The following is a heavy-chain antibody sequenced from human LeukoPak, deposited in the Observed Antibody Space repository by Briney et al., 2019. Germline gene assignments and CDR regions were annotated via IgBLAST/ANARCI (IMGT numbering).Heavy chain of an antibody. CDR1: GGTFSSYA. CDR3: ASLYCSGGSCYFDY. V-gene: IGHV1-69*04. D-gene: IGHD2-15*01. CDR2: IIPILGIA. Sequence: ASVKVSCKASGGTFSSYAISWVRQAPGQGLEWMGRIIPILGIANYAQKFQGRVTITADKSKSTAYMGLSSLRSEDTAVYYCASLYCSGGSCYFDYWGQGTLVTVSS. J-gene: IGHJ4*02.